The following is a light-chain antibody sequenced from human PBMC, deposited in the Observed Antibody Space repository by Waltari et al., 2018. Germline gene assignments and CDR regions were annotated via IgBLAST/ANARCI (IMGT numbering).Light chain of an antibody. CDR1: QRASKY. CDR3: QDRNDWPLT. V-gene: IGKV3-11*01. Sequence: EIVVIQSPATLSLSPGERATLSCRASQRASKYVAWYQQRPGQSPRLLTSDTPNRATAVTVSFDGFGSDTNFTITVRSLEPVDFSVCYCQDRNDWPLTFGEGTKVEI. CDR2: DTP. J-gene: IGKJ4*01.